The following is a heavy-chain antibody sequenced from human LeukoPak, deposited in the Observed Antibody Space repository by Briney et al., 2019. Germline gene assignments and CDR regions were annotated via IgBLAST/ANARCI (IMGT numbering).Heavy chain of an antibody. CDR3: GDLGSAGTDH. J-gene: IGHJ4*02. Sequence: GGSLRLSCAASGSTFSPHYMDWVRQSPGQGLEWVGLIRNKANGYTTIYAASVKGRFTISRDDSKNSVYLQMDSLKTEDTAVYYCGDLGSAGTDHWGQGTLVTVSS. D-gene: IGHD3-10*01. CDR1: GSTFSPHY. V-gene: IGHV3-72*01. CDR2: IRNKANGYTT.